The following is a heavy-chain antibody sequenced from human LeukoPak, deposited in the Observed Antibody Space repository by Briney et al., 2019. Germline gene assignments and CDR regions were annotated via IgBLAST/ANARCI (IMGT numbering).Heavy chain of an antibody. CDR2: IIPIFGTA. V-gene: IGHV1-69*05. D-gene: IGHD3-22*01. CDR3: ARDHYYYDSSGYDY. J-gene: IGHJ4*02. Sequence: SVMVSCKASGGTFSSYAISWVRQAPGQGLEWMGRIIPIFGTANYAQKFQGRVTITTDESTSTAYMELSSLRSEDTAVYYCARDHYYYDSSGYDYWGRGTLVTVSS. CDR1: GGTFSSYA.